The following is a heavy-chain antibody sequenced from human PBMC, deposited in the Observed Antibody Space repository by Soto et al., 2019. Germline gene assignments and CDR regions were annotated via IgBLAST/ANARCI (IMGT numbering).Heavy chain of an antibody. Sequence: SETLSLTCTVSGGSISSCDYYWSWIRQPPGKGLEWIGYIYYSGRTYYNPSLKSRVTISVDASKKQFSLKLTSVTAADTAVYYCARDGSHYYDRSGYYDYWGQGTLVTVSS. CDR3: ARDGSHYYDRSGYYDY. CDR1: GGSISSCDYY. CDR2: IYYSGRT. D-gene: IGHD3-22*01. J-gene: IGHJ4*02. V-gene: IGHV4-30-4*01.